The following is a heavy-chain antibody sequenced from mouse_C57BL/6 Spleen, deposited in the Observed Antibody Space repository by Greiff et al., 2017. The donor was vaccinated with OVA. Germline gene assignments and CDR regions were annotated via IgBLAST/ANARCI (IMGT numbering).Heavy chain of an antibody. CDR3: ASPYYGYDVFAY. CDR1: GYTFTSYW. V-gene: IGHV1-72*01. D-gene: IGHD2-9*01. Sequence: VQLQQPGAELVKPGASVKLSCKASGYTFTSYWMHWVKQRPGRGLEWIGRIDPNSGGTKYNEKFKSKATLTVDKPSSTAYMQLSSLTSEDAAVYYCASPYYGYDVFAYWGQGTLVTVAA. CDR2: IDPNSGGT. J-gene: IGHJ3*01.